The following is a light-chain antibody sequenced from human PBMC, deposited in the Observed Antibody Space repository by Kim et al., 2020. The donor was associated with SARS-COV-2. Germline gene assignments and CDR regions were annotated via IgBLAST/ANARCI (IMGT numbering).Light chain of an antibody. V-gene: IGLV2-14*03. J-gene: IGLJ3*02. CDR1: SSDVGGYNH. CDR3: SSYTSSSTFWV. Sequence: QSALTQPASVSGSPGQSITISCTGTSSDVGGYNHVSWYQQHPGKAPKLMIYDVSNRASGLSNRFSASKSGNTASLTISGLQAGDEADYYCSSYTSSSTFWVFGGGTQLTVL. CDR2: DVS.